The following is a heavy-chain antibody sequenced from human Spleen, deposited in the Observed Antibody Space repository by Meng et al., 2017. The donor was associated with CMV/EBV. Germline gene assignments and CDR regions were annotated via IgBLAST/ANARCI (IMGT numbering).Heavy chain of an antibody. V-gene: IGHV3-21*04. CDR1: GFTFSGYT. J-gene: IGHJ4*02. D-gene: IGHD3-16*01. CDR3: TWGTDHDY. CDR2: ISSSSTYI. Sequence: GGSLRLSCAVSGFTFSGYTMTWVRQAPGKGLEWVSSISSSSTYIYYADSVKGRFTISRDNAKNSVYLQMNSLRAEDTAVYFCTWGTDHDYWGQGTLVTVSS.